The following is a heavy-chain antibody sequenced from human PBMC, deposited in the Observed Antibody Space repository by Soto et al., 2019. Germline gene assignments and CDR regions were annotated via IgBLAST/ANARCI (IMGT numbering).Heavy chain of an antibody. Sequence: QVQLVQSGAEVKKPGSSVKVSCKASGGTFSSYTISWVRQAPGQWLEWMGRIIPILGIANYAQKFQGRVTITADKSTSTAYMELSSLRSEDTDVYSCATGTVWSGYIDWGQGTLVTVSS. CDR2: IIPILGIA. CDR3: ATGTVWSGYID. V-gene: IGHV1-69*02. J-gene: IGHJ4*02. D-gene: IGHD3-3*01. CDR1: GGTFSSYT.